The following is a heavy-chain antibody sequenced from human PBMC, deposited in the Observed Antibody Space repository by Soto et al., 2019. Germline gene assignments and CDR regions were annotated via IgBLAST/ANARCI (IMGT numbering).Heavy chain of an antibody. CDR1: GGSISSGGYY. CDR3: ARDRRGSYEGNWFDP. CDR2: IYYSGST. D-gene: IGHD1-26*01. J-gene: IGHJ5*02. V-gene: IGHV4-31*03. Sequence: SETLSLTCTVSGGSISSGGYYWTWIRQHPGKGLEWIGYIYYSGSTYYNPSLNSRVTISIDTSKNQFSLKLSSVTAADTAVYYCARDRRGSYEGNWFDPWGQGTLVTVSS.